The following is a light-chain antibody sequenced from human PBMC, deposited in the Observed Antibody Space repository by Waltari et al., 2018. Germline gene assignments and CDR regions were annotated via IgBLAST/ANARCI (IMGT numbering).Light chain of an antibody. CDR1: QSVSRS. Sequence: EIVLTQSPRTLSLSPGERATLSCRASQSVSRSLTWYQQKPGQAPRLLIYDASSRATGIPDRFSGSGSGTDFSLTISRLQPEDFAVYYCQHYVRLPATFGQGTKVEIK. V-gene: IGKV3-20*01. CDR3: QHYVRLPAT. CDR2: DAS. J-gene: IGKJ1*01.